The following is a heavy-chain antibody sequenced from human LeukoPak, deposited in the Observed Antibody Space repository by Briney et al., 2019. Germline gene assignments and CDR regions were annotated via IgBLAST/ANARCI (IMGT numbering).Heavy chain of an antibody. D-gene: IGHD1-26*01. CDR2: IDSSSSTV. CDR1: GFTFSSYS. V-gene: IGHV3-48*04. J-gene: IGHJ4*02. CDR3: ARGGVYSGSPFDY. Sequence: GGSLRLSCAASGFTFSSYSMNWVRQAPGKGLEWLLYIDSSSSTVYYADSVKGRFIISRDNPKNSLYLQMNNLRAEDLAVYYCARGGVYSGSPFDYWGQGTLVTVSS.